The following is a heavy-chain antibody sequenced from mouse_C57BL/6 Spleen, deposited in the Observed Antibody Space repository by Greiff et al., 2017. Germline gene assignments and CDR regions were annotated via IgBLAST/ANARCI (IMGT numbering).Heavy chain of an antibody. J-gene: IGHJ4*01. CDR1: GYTFTSYT. Sequence: VQLPESGAELARPGASVKMSCKASGYTFTSYTMHWVQQRPGQGLEWIGYINPSSGSIKYTQKFKDKAPLTADKSSSTAYMQLSSLTSEDSAFYYCARSDYPCAMDYWGQGTTVTVSS. D-gene: IGHD1-1*02. CDR2: INPSSGSI. CDR3: ARSDYPCAMDY. V-gene: IGHV1-4*01.